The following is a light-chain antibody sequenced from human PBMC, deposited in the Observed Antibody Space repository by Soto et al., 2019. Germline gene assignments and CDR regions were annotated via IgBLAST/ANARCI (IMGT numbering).Light chain of an antibody. V-gene: IGKV1-39*01. J-gene: IGKJ3*01. Sequence: DIQMTQSPSSLSAFVGDTVPISGRATDTIARYLNWYQKKPGQAPRVLITAASTLQSGVPSRFSGSGSGTDFTLTINNLQPEDFATYYCQRTYNAPFTFGPGTKVAIK. CDR3: QRTYNAPFT. CDR1: DTIARY. CDR2: AAS.